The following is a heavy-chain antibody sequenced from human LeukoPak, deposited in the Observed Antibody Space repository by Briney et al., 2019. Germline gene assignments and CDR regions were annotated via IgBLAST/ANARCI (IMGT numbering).Heavy chain of an antibody. Sequence: GGSLRLSCAASGFXFSSYEMNWVRQAPGKGLEWVSYISTGGSTIYYADSVKGRFTISRDNAKNSLYLQMNSLRAEDTAVYYCAKSLSGYPDYWGQGTLVTVSS. J-gene: IGHJ4*02. CDR3: AKSLSGYPDY. CDR2: ISTGGSTI. CDR1: GFXFSSYE. V-gene: IGHV3-48*03. D-gene: IGHD5-12*01.